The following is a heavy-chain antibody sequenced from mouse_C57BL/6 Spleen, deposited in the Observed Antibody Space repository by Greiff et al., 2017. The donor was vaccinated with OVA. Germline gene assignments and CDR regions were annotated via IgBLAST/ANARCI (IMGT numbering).Heavy chain of an antibody. V-gene: IGHV1-15*01. J-gene: IGHJ4*01. CDR3: TKGYYAMDY. CDR2: IDPETGGT. Sequence: LQEPGAELVRPGASVTLSCKASGYTFTDYEMHWVKQTPVHGLEWIGAIDPETGGTAYNQKFKGKAILTADKSSSTAYMELRSLTSEDSAVYYCTKGYYAMDYWGQGTSVTVSS. CDR1: GYTFTDYE.